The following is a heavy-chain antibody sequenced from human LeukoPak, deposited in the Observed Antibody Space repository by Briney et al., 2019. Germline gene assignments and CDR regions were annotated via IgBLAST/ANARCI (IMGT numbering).Heavy chain of an antibody. CDR3: ARYQISDSSFDY. CDR1: GGSISSGNYY. CDR2: FYYSGNT. Sequence: PSGTLSFTCTVSGGSISSGNYYWGWIRQPPGKGLEWIGTFYYSGNTYYNPSLKSRVTISVDTSKNQFSLKLRSVTAADTAVYFCARYQISDSSFDYWGQGTLVTVSS. D-gene: IGHD3-22*01. V-gene: IGHV4-39*01. J-gene: IGHJ4*02.